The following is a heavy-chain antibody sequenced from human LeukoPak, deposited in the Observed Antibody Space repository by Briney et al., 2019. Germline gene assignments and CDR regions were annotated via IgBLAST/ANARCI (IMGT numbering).Heavy chain of an antibody. D-gene: IGHD3-10*01. V-gene: IGHV4-34*01. CDR2: INHSGST. CDR3: ARGRITMVRGGYWFDL. Sequence: LKPSETLSLTCAVYGGSFSGYYWSWIRQPPGKGLEWIGEINHSGSTNYNPSLKSRVTISVDTSKNQFSLKLSSVTAADTAVYYCARGRITMVRGGYWFDLWGQGTLVTVSS. J-gene: IGHJ5*02. CDR1: GGSFSGYY.